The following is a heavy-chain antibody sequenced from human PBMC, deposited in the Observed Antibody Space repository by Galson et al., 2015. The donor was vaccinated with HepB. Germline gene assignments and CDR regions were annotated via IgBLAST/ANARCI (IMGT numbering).Heavy chain of an antibody. CDR3: ARDQVFRISLQNYYYFDY. V-gene: IGHV3-7*03. CDR2: IKEDGSQK. CDR1: GFTFSNYW. J-gene: IGHJ4*02. Sequence: SLRLSCAVSGFTFSNYWMSWVRQAPGKGLEWVANIKEDGSQKYYVDSVKGRFTISRDNAKNSLYLQMNSLRAEDTAVYYCARDQVFRISLQNYYYFDYWGQGTLVTVSS. D-gene: IGHD4-11*01.